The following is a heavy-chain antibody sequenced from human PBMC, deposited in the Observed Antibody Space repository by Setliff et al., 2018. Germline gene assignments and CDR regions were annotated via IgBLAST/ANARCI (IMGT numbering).Heavy chain of an antibody. J-gene: IGHJ4*02. CDR1: GGTFSSYA. CDR2: IIPIFGTA. CDR3: AADYYDSSGYGY. D-gene: IGHD3-22*01. V-gene: IGHV1-69*06. Sequence: SVKVSCKASGGTFSSYAISWVRQAPGQGLEWMGRIIPIFGTANYAQKFQGRVTMTEDTSTDTAYMELSSLRSEDTAVYYCAADYYDSSGYGYWGQGTLVTVSS.